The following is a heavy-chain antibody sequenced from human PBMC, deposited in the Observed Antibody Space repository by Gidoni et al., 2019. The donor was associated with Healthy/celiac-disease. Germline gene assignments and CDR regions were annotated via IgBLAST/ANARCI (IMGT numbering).Heavy chain of an antibody. D-gene: IGHD5-12*01. Sequence: EVQLVETGGGLIQPGGARRLSFAAPGFTVSSNYMSWVRQAPGKGLEWVSVIYSGGSTYYADSVKGRFTISRDNSKNTLYLQMNSLRAEDTAVYYCARVEMATIGFDYWGQGTLVTVSS. CDR3: ARVEMATIGFDY. CDR1: GFTVSSNY. J-gene: IGHJ4*02. CDR2: IYSGGST. V-gene: IGHV3-53*02.